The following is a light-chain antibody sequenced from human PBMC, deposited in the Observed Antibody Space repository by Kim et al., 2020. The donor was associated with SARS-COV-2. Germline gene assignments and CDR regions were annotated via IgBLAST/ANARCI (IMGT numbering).Light chain of an antibody. CDR2: RDS. CDR1: NIGSKN. V-gene: IGLV3-9*01. Sequence: SYELTQPLSVSVALGQTARITCGGNNIGSKNVHWYQQKPGQAPVLVIYRDSYRPSGIPERFSGSNSGNTATLTISRAQAGDEADYYCQVWDSSTGVFGGGTKLTVL. J-gene: IGLJ3*02. CDR3: QVWDSSTGV.